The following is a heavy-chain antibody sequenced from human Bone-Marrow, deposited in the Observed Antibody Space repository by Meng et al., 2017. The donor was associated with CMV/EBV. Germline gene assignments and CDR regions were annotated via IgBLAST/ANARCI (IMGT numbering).Heavy chain of an antibody. CDR3: AKAQGKGY. CDR2: IYSGGSST. Sequence: GESLKISCAASGFTFSSYSMNWVRQAPGKGLEWVSVIYSGGSSTYYADSVKGRFTISRDNSKNTLYLQMNSLRAEDTAVYYCAKAQGKGYWGQGTLVTVSS. J-gene: IGHJ4*02. D-gene: IGHD3-10*01. V-gene: IGHV3-23*03. CDR1: GFTFSSYS.